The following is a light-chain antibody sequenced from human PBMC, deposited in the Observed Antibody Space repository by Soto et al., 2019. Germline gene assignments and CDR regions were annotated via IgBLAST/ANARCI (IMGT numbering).Light chain of an antibody. V-gene: IGLV2-14*01. CDR1: SSDVGAYNY. CDR3: SSYTRSTSVI. J-gene: IGLJ2*01. Sequence: QSALTQPASVSGSPGQSITISCTGTSSDVGAYNYVSWYQQYPGKAPKLVIYDVSHRPSGVSTRFSGSKSGNTASLTISGLQAEDEAEYHCSSYTRSTSVIFGGGTKVTVL. CDR2: DVS.